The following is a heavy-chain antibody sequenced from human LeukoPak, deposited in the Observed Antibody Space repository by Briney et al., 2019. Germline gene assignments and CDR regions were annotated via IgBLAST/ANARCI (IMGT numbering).Heavy chain of an antibody. Sequence: AGGSLRLSCAASGFTFSAFWMHWVRQAPGKGLVWVSRINSDGSSTTYADSVKGRFTISRDNAKNTLYLQMNSLRAEDTAVYYCAKDLRGYCSSTSCYGIDYWGQGTLVTVSS. CDR1: GFTFSAFW. V-gene: IGHV3-74*01. CDR2: INSDGSST. J-gene: IGHJ4*02. D-gene: IGHD2-2*01. CDR3: AKDLRGYCSSTSCYGIDY.